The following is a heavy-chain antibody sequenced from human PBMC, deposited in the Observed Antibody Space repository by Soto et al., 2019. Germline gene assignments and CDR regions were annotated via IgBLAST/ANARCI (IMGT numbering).Heavy chain of an antibody. D-gene: IGHD3-3*01. Sequence: GGSLRLSCAASGFSFNSYRMSWVRQAPGKGLEWLACVEEDGSDKYYVDSVKGRFTISRDNAKNSLYLQMNSLRAEDTAVYYCARDFWATDAFDIWGQGTMVTVSS. CDR2: VEEDGSDK. CDR1: GFSFNSYR. CDR3: ARDFWATDAFDI. V-gene: IGHV3-7*03. J-gene: IGHJ3*02.